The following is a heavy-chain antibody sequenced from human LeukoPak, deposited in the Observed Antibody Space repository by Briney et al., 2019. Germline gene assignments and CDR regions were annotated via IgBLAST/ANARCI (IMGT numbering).Heavy chain of an antibody. CDR1: GFTFDDYA. V-gene: IGHV3-33*08. J-gene: IGHJ4*02. CDR3: ARDPQYCSGGSCYSRYSFDY. Sequence: AGGSLRLSCAASGFTFDDYAMHWVRQAPGKGLEWVAIIWYDGNNKYYADSVKGRFTISRDNSKNMLFLQMNSLRAEDTAVYYCARDPQYCSGGSCYSRYSFDYWGQGTLVTVSS. D-gene: IGHD2-15*01. CDR2: IWYDGNNK.